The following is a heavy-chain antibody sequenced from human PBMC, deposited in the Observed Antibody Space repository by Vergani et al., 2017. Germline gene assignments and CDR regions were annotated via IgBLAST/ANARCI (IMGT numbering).Heavy chain of an antibody. J-gene: IGHJ6*02. CDR2: IYHSGST. CDR1: GGSISSSNW. CDR3: ARVNVVVVAATPRSEDYDGMDV. Sequence: QVQLQESGPGLVKPPGTLSLTCAVSGGSISSSNWWSWVRQPPGKGLEWIGEIYHSGSTNYNPSLKSRVTISVDKSKNQFSLKLSSVTAADTAVYYCARVNVVVVAATPRSEDYDGMDVWGQXP. V-gene: IGHV4-4*03. D-gene: IGHD2-15*01.